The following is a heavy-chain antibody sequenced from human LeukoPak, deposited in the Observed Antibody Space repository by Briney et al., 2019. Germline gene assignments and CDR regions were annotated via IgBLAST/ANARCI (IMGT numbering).Heavy chain of an antibody. CDR2: ISGSGGST. V-gene: IGHV3-23*01. CDR3: QAAAGTGEEKSYYFDY. Sequence: GGSLRLSCAASGFTFSSYAMSWVRQAPGKGLEWVSAISGSGGSTYYADSVKGRFTISRDNSKNTLYLQMNSLRAEDTAVYYCQAAAGTGEEKSYYFDYWGQGTLVTVSS. D-gene: IGHD6-13*01. J-gene: IGHJ4*02. CDR1: GFTFSSYA.